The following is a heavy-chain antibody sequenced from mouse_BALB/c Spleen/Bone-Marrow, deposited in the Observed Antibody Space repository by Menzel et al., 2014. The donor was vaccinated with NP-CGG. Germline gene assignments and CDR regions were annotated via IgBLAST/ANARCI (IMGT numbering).Heavy chain of an antibody. CDR3: AYYMFDVNY. V-gene: IGHV1S41*01. CDR1: GYTFTSYW. Sequence: DLVKPGASVKLFCKASGYTFTSYWINWIKQRPGQGLEWIGRIAPGSGSTYYNEMFKGKAILTVDTSSSTAYIQLSSLSSEDSAVYFWAYYMFDVNYWGQGATLTVST. D-gene: IGHD2-14*01. J-gene: IGHJ2*01. CDR2: IAPGSGST.